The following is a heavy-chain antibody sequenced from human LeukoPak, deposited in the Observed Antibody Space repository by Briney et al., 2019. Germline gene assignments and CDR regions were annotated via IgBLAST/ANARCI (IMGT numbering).Heavy chain of an antibody. CDR1: GGSASSGNYY. J-gene: IGHJ6*02. CDR2: IYYSGST. D-gene: IGHD6-6*01. CDR3: AREGSSSSYYYYGIDV. Sequence: PSETLSLTCTVSGGSASSGNYYWSWIRQPPGKGLEWIGYIYYSGSTNYNPSLKSRVTISVETSKNQFSLKLSSVTAADTAVYYCAREGSSSSYYYYGIDVWGQGTTVTVSS. V-gene: IGHV4-61*01.